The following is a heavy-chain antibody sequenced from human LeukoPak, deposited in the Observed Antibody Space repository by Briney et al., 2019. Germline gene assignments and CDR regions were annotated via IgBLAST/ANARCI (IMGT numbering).Heavy chain of an antibody. CDR1: GFSFSNYG. D-gene: IGHD1-1*01. CDR2: ISSSGSTI. V-gene: IGHV3-48*04. Sequence: GGSLRLSCAASGFSFSNYGMNWVRQAPGKGLEWVSYISSSGSTIYYADSVKGRFTISRDNAKNSLYLQMNSLRAEDTAVYYCARRAERIRAFDIWGQGTMVTVSS. CDR3: ARRAERIRAFDI. J-gene: IGHJ3*02.